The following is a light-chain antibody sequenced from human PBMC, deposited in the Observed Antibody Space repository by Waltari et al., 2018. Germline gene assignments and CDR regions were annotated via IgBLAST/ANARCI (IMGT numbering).Light chain of an antibody. CDR1: QSVSRY. Sequence: EIVLTQSPATLSLSPGERATLSCRASQSVSRYLAWYQQKPGQAPRLLIYDASNGATGIPARFSGSGSGTDFTLTISSLEPEDFAVYYCQRRGHWPPGATFGPGTRVDIK. J-gene: IGKJ3*01. CDR3: QRRGHWPPGAT. V-gene: IGKV3-11*01. CDR2: DAS.